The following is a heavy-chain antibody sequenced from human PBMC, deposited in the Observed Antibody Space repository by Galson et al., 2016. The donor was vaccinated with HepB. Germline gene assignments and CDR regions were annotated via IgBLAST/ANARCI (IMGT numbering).Heavy chain of an antibody. Sequence: SETLSLTCAVSGDSINSNDYYWGWIRQPPGKGLEWMGTFYTSGSAYYNPSLKGRVTISVDTSKNQFSLKVSSVTAADTAVYYCASVWIPHCSGVNCYSGADFDYWGQGTLVIVSS. D-gene: IGHD2-15*01. CDR3: ASVWIPHCSGVNCYSGADFDY. J-gene: IGHJ4*02. CDR2: FYTSGSA. V-gene: IGHV4-39*01. CDR1: GDSINSNDYY.